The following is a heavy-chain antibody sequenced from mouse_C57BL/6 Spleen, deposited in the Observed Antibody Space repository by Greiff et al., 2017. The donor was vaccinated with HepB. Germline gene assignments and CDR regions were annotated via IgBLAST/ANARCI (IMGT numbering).Heavy chain of an antibody. D-gene: IGHD2-1*01. V-gene: IGHV2-2*01. CDR3: ARNIYYGNPFAY. CDR2: IWSGGST. CDR1: GFSLTSYG. J-gene: IGHJ3*01. Sequence: QVHVKQSGPGLVQPSQSLSITCTVSGFSLTSYGVHWVRQSPGKGLEWLGVIWSGGSTDYNAAFISRLSISKDNSKSQVFFKMNSLQADDTAIYYCARNIYYGNPFAYWGQGTLVTVSA.